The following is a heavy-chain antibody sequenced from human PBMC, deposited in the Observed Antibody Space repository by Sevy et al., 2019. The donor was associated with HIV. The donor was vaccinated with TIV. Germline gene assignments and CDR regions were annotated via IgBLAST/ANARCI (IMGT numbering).Heavy chain of an antibody. D-gene: IGHD1-26*01. CDR1: GFTFSSYG. J-gene: IGHJ6*02. CDR3: AKGREQGYYYGMDV. CDR2: IRYDGNNK. Sequence: GGSLRLSCAASGFTFSSYGMHWVRQAPGKGLEWVAFIRYDGNNKYYTGSVKGRFTIPRDNSKNTLYLQMNSLRAEDTAGYYGAKGREQGYYYGMDVWGQGTTVTVSS. V-gene: IGHV3-30*02.